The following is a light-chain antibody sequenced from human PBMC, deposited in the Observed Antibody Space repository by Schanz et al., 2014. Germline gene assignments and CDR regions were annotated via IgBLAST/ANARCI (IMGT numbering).Light chain of an antibody. Sequence: DIQMTQSPSSVSASVGDRVTLTCRASQDIANWLAWYQQKPGKSPNLLIYAASSLQSGVPSRFSGSGYATDFTLTISSLQPEDFATYYCQQANSFPRTFGQGTKVEIK. CDR2: AAS. CDR3: QQANSFPRT. CDR1: QDIANW. V-gene: IGKV1-12*01. J-gene: IGKJ1*01.